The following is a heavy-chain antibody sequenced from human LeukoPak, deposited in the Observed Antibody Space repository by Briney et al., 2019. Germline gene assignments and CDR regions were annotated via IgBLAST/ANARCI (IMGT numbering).Heavy chain of an antibody. CDR3: ARPLWSSGYEENAFDI. J-gene: IGHJ3*02. Sequence: GGSLRLSCAASGFTFSSYEMNWVRQAPGKGLEWVSYISSSGSTIYYADSVKGRLTISRDNAKNSLYLQMNSLRAEDTAVYYCARPLWSSGYEENAFDIWGQGTMVTVSS. V-gene: IGHV3-48*03. D-gene: IGHD3-22*01. CDR1: GFTFSSYE. CDR2: ISSSGSTI.